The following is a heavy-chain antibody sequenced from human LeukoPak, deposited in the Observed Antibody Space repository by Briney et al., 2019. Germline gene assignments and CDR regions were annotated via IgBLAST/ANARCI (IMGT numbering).Heavy chain of an antibody. V-gene: IGHV3-74*03. Sequence: GGSLRLSCSASGFAFGTYWMHWVRQVPGKGLEWLSRVDTDGSSTTYAVSVRGRFTISRDNAKDTLYLQMSSLRDEDTAVYYCVSDLCGGDDQWGRGTLVTVSS. CDR1: GFAFGTYW. CDR3: VSDLCGGDDQ. D-gene: IGHD3-3*01. CDR2: VDTDGSST. J-gene: IGHJ5*02.